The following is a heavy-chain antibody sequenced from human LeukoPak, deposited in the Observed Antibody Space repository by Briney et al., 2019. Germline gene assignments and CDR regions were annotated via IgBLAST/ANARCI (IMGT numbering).Heavy chain of an antibody. CDR3: AREGYSGYDPKNYFDY. D-gene: IGHD5-12*01. CDR2: IYHSRST. Sequence: SASLSPTQAVAGSSISSGYYWAWIRQPPGKGLEWIGCIYHSRSTYYTPSLKSRVTISVDTSKNQFSLKLSSVTAADTAVYYCAREGYSGYDPKNYFDYWGQGTLVTVSS. CDR1: GSSISSGYY. V-gene: IGHV4-38-2*02. J-gene: IGHJ4*02.